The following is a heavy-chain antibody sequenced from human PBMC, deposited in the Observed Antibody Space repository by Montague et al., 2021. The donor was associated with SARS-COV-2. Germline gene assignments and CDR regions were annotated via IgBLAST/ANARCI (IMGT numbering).Heavy chain of an antibody. V-gene: IGHV4-34*01. D-gene: IGHD4-23*01. CDR1: GGSLSGFY. Sequence: SETLSLTCAVYGGSLSGFYWTWIRQAPGKGLEWVGEITHRGSTSYSPALKSRLTISLDTSKNQFSLKLDSVTAADTATYYCARSPDYRGNDYFDSWGQGARGIVSS. J-gene: IGHJ4*02. CDR2: ITHRGST. CDR3: ARSPDYRGNDYFDS.